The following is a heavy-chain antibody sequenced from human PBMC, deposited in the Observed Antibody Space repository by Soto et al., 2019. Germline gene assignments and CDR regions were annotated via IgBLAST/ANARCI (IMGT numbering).Heavy chain of an antibody. Sequence: GSLRLSCAASGFTFINYAMTWVRQAPGRGLEWVSGIGGGGVFTSYADSVKGRFTISRDNDNNMIYLQASNLRAEDTAVYYCAREHGGFAGPIEYWGQGTQVTVSS. CDR3: AREHGGFAGPIEY. CDR1: GFTFINYA. D-gene: IGHD4-17*01. J-gene: IGHJ4*02. CDR2: IGGGGVFT. V-gene: IGHV3-23*01.